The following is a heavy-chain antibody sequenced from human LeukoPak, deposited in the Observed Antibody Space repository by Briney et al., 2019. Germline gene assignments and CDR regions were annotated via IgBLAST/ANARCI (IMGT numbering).Heavy chain of an antibody. Sequence: GPSGKVSCKASGYTFTGYYMHWGRQAPGQGLEWRGRINPNSGGTNYEQRFQGRVTMTRDTSISTAYMELSRLRSDDTAVYYCARDIQSVTHNWGQGTLVTVSS. V-gene: IGHV1-2*06. CDR3: ARDIQSVTHN. CDR1: GYTFTGYY. CDR2: INPNSGGT. D-gene: IGHD4-17*01. J-gene: IGHJ4*02.